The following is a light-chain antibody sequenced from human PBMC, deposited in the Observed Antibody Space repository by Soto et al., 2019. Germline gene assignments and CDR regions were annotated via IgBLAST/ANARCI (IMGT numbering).Light chain of an antibody. CDR2: GTS. J-gene: IGKJ1*01. CDR3: HHYGRSLWT. CDR1: VNDVSSV. Sequence: EIVLTQCPGTVYRSXGERASFPSRPRVNDVSSVLGWSQQRLGQAPRLXXYGTSNRAHGSPDRFIGSGSGTDFTPPITRLEPEDSAFYYCHHYGRSLWTFGQGTKVDIK. V-gene: IGKV3-20*01.